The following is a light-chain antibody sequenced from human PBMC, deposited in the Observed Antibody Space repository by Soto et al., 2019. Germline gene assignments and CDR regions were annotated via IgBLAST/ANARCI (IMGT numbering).Light chain of an antibody. CDR3: QQYGSSPPAIT. V-gene: IGKV3-20*01. CDR2: GAS. CDR1: QSVSSSY. Sequence: EIVLTQSPGTLSLSPGERATLSCRASQSVSSSYLAWYQQKPGQAPRLLIYGASSRATGIPDRFSGSGSGTDFTLTFSRLEPEDFAVYYCQQYGSSPPAITFGQGTRLEIK. J-gene: IGKJ5*01.